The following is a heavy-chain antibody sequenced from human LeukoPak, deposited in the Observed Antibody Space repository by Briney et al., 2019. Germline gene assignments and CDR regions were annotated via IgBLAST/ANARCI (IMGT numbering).Heavy chain of an antibody. V-gene: IGHV4-39*07. J-gene: IGHJ6*03. D-gene: IGHD3-16*01. CDR3: ARAAWGYYYYMDV. CDR2: IYYSGST. Sequence: SETLSLTCTVSGGSISSSSYYWGWIRQPPGKGLEWIGSIYYSGSTYYNPSLKSRVTISVDTSKNQFSLKLSSVTAADTAVYYCARAAWGYYYYMDVWGKGTTVTVSS. CDR1: GGSISSSSYY.